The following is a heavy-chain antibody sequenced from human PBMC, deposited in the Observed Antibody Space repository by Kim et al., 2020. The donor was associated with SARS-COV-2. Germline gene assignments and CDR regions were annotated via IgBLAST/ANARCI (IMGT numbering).Heavy chain of an antibody. D-gene: IGHD2-15*01. CDR2: ISYDGSRK. CDR1: GFTFGNYG. Sequence: GGSLRLSCAASGFTFGNYGMHWVRQAPGKGLEWVAVISYDGSRKYYADSVKGRFTISRDNSKNTLYLQMNSRRAEDTAVYYCARDRGGLGCSGDSCYFCDYWRQGTLVTVST. V-gene: IGHV3-33*05. J-gene: IGHJ4*02. CDR3: ARDRGGLGCSGDSCYFCDY.